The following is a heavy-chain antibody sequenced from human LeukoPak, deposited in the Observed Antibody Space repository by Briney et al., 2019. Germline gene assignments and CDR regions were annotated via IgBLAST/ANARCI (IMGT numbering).Heavy chain of an antibody. Sequence: ASVKVSCKASGGTFSSYAISWVRQAPGQGLEWMGGIIPIFGTANYAQKFQGRVTITADESTSTAYMELSSLRSEDTAVYYCARAQEPYCSSTSCLKSWFDPWGQGTLVTVSS. CDR3: ARAQEPYCSSTSCLKSWFDP. J-gene: IGHJ5*02. CDR1: GGTFSSYA. D-gene: IGHD2-2*01. CDR2: IIPIFGTA. V-gene: IGHV1-69*13.